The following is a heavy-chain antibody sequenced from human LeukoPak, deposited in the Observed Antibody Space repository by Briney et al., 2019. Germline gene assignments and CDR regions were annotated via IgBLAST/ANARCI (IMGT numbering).Heavy chain of an antibody. D-gene: IGHD1-7*01. Sequence: SGGSLRLSCAVSGFTFSRHSMNWVRQAPGKGLEWVSSISSSSSYIYYADSVKGRFTISRDNAKNSLYLQMNSLRAEDTAVYYCARGGWNYAYYYMDVWGKGTTVTVSS. V-gene: IGHV3-21*01. CDR2: ISSSSSYI. CDR1: GFTFSRHS. J-gene: IGHJ6*03. CDR3: ARGGWNYAYYYMDV.